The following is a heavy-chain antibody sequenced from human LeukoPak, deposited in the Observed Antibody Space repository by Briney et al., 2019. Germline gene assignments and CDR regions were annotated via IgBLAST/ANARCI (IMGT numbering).Heavy chain of an antibody. Sequence: ASVKVSCKASGYTFTSYGINWVRQAPGQGLEWMGCISACNGNTNYAQKVQGRVTMTTDTSTTTAYMELRSLRTGDTAVYYCARDVSITIFGVVTPYLYYGMVVWGQGNTVTAS. V-gene: IGHV1-18*01. CDR1: GYTFTSYG. J-gene: IGHJ6*02. D-gene: IGHD3-3*01. CDR2: ISACNGNT. CDR3: ARDVSITIFGVVTPYLYYGMVV.